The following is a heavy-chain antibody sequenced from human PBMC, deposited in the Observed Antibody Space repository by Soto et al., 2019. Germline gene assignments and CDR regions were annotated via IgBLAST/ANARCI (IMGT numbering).Heavy chain of an antibody. D-gene: IGHD2-15*01. CDR3: TRENIENGDGLYDASDI. Sequence: ASVKVSCKTSGYTFTDYYTHWVRQAPGQGLEWMGWMNPKSGGAYFAQKFQGRVTLTRDTSIGTAYIEVNSLTSDDTAVYFCTRENIENGDGLYDASDIWGQGTTVTVSS. V-gene: IGHV1-2*02. J-gene: IGHJ3*02. CDR2: MNPKSGGA. CDR1: GYTFTDYY.